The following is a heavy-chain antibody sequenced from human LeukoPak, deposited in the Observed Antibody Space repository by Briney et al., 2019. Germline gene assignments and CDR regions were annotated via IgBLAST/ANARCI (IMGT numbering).Heavy chain of an antibody. V-gene: IGHV3-23*01. Sequence: GGSLRLYCAVSGFTFRSSPMGWVRQAPGKGLEWVSSIHDGGEDPFCADSVQGRCTISRDNSKNMLFLQLNSLRVEDTAIYFYTKGGHHYNPFYNWGQGTLVTVSS. J-gene: IGHJ4*02. CDR2: IHDGGEDP. CDR3: TKGGHHYNPFYN. CDR1: GFTFRSSP. D-gene: IGHD3-22*01.